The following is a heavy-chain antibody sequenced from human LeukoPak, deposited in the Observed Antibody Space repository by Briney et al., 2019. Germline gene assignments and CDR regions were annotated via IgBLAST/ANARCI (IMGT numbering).Heavy chain of an antibody. J-gene: IGHJ5*02. CDR3: ARALSRYCTNGVCLDWFDP. D-gene: IGHD2-8*01. V-gene: IGHV5-51*01. Sequence: GESLKSSCKGSGYSFTSYWIGWVRQMPGKGLEWMGIIYPGDSDTRYSPSLQGQFTISADKSISTAYLQWSSLKASDTAMYYCARALSRYCTNGVCLDWFDPWGQGTLVTVSS. CDR1: GYSFTSYW. CDR2: IYPGDSDT.